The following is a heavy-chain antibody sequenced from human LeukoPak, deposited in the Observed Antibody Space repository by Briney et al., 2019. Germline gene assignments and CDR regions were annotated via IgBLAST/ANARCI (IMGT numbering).Heavy chain of an antibody. J-gene: IGHJ4*02. CDR3: ATELSGDLDY. Sequence: PGGSLRLSCASSGFTFSRYSMNWVRQAPGKGLEWVSSISSRNTYIYYADSVKGRFTISRDNAKNSLYLQMSSLRAEDTAVYYCATELSGDLDYWGQGTLVTVSS. CDR1: GFTFSRYS. D-gene: IGHD3-3*01. CDR2: ISSRNTYI. V-gene: IGHV3-21*01.